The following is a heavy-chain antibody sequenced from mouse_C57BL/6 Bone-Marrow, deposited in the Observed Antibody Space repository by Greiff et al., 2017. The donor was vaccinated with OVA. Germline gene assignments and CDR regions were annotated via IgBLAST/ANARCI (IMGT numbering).Heavy chain of an antibody. CDR3: AGASSYYAMDY. CDR1: GFNIKDDY. V-gene: IGHV14-4*01. Sequence: EVQLQQSGAELVRPGASVKLSCTASGFNIKDDYMHWVKQRPEQGLEWIGWIDPENGDTEYASKFQGKATITADTSSNTAYLQLSSLTSEDTAIYYCAGASSYYAMDYWGQGTSVTVSS. D-gene: IGHD6-1*01. J-gene: IGHJ4*01. CDR2: IDPENGDT.